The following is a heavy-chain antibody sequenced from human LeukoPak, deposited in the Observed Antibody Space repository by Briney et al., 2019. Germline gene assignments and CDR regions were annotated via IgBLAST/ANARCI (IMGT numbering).Heavy chain of an antibody. D-gene: IGHD5/OR15-5a*01. V-gene: IGHV3-30*18. CDR1: GFTFSSYG. CDR2: ISYDGSNK. CDR3: AKVGRASVYYYGMDV. J-gene: IGHJ6*02. Sequence: PGGSLRLSCAASGFTFSSYGMHWVRQAPGEGLEWVAVISYDGSNKYYADSVKGRFTISRDNSKNTLYLQMNSLRAEGTAVYYCAKVGRASVYYYGMDVWGQGTTVTVSS.